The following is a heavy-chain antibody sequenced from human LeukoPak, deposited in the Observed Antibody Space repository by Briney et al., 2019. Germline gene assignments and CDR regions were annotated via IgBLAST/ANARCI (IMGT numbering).Heavy chain of an antibody. CDR1: GFTFSDYD. Sequence: PGGSLRLSCAASGFTFSDYDVHWVRQATGKGLEWVSDIGTAGDTYYTGSLKGRFTISRENAKNSLYLQMNSLRAGDTAVYYCARVAKERVGGVYYFDYWGQGTLVTVSS. CDR3: ARVAKERVGGVYYFDY. D-gene: IGHD1-1*01. CDR2: IGTAGDT. J-gene: IGHJ4*02. V-gene: IGHV3-13*01.